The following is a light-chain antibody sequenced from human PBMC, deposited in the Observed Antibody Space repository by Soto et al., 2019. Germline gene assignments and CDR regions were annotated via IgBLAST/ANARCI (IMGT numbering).Light chain of an antibody. V-gene: IGKV3-15*01. J-gene: IGKJ5*01. CDR1: QSISTL. CDR2: GAS. Sequence: EIGLSQSPATLSVSPRERATLPCRASQSISTLLSWYQQKPVQTPRLLIYGASTRATGFPARFSGSGSGTDFTLTISSLQSEDFTVYYCQQYYDWPITFGQGTRLEIK. CDR3: QQYYDWPIT.